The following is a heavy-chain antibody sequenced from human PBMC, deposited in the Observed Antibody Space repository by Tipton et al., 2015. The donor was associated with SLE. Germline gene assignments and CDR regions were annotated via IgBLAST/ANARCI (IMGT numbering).Heavy chain of an antibody. J-gene: IGHJ4*02. CDR2: IVYTGNA. CDR1: GDSINSDDYY. V-gene: IGHV4-31*03. Sequence: TLSLTCTVSGDSINSDDYYWSWIRQHPEKGLEWIGHIVYTGNAYYNPSLQSRVTISVDTSRNHFSLRLRSVTAADTAVYYCARGGVGGYDYFDHWGQGSLVTVSS. D-gene: IGHD5-12*01. CDR3: ARGGVGGYDYFDH.